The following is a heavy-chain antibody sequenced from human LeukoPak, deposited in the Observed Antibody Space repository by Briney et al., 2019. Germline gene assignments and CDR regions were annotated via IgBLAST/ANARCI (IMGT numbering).Heavy chain of an antibody. CDR3: ARGIHSSSWPDAFDI. Sequence: GASVKVSCKASGGTFSSYAISWVRQAPGQGLEWMGWINTNTGNPTYAQGLTGRFVFSLDTSVSTAYLQISSLKAEDTAVYYCARGIHSSSWPDAFDIWGQGTMVTVSS. J-gene: IGHJ3*02. D-gene: IGHD6-13*01. CDR2: INTNTGNP. V-gene: IGHV7-4-1*02. CDR1: GGTFSSYA.